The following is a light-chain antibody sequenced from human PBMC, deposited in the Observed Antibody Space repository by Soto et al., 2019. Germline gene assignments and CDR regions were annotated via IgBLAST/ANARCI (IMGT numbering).Light chain of an antibody. V-gene: IGLV2-23*02. CDR2: EVN. CDR1: SSDVGGYDH. CDR3: CSFVRTNGLL. J-gene: IGLJ2*01. Sequence: QSALTQPASVSGSPGQSITISCTGTSSDVGGYDHVSWYQHHSGKAPKIMIYEVNKRPSGVSDRFSGSKSGNTASLTISGLQAEDEADYYCCSFVRTNGLLFGGGTKLTVL.